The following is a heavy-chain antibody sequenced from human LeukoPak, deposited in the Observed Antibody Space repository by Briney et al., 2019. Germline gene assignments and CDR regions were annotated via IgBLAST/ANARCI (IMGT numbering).Heavy chain of an antibody. D-gene: IGHD6-13*01. CDR1: GGSIRSYY. Sequence: PSETLSLTCTVSGGSIRSYYWSWIRQPPGKGLEWIGYIYYSGSTNYNPSLKSRVTISVDTSKNQFSLKLSSVTAADTAVYYCACIAAAGTYFDYWGQGTLVTVSS. CDR3: ACIAAAGTYFDY. CDR2: IYYSGST. J-gene: IGHJ4*02. V-gene: IGHV4-59*08.